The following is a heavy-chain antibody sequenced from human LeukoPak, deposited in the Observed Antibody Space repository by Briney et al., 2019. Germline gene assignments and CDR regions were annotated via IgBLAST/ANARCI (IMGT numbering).Heavy chain of an antibody. Sequence: ASVKVSCEASGYTFTGYYMHWVRQAPGQGLEWMGWINPNSGGTNYAQKFQGRVTMTRDTSISTAYMELSRLRSDDTAVYYCARRGLGCSSTSCYSKADPWGQGTLVTVSS. CDR3: ARRGLGCSSTSCYSKADP. D-gene: IGHD2-2*01. J-gene: IGHJ5*02. CDR1: GYTFTGYY. CDR2: INPNSGGT. V-gene: IGHV1-2*02.